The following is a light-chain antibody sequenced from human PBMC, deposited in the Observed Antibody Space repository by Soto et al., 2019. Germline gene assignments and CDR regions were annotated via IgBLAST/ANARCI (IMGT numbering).Light chain of an antibody. J-gene: IGLJ3*02. CDR1: SRDGGGYNY. Sequence: QSVRTQPASVSGAPGQAITISCTGTSRDGGGYNYVSWYQQHPGKAPKLMIYDVSNRPSGASNRFSGSKSGNTASLTISGLQAEDEADYYCSSYTSSSTPWVFGGGTKVTVL. V-gene: IGLV2-14*01. CDR2: DVS. CDR3: SSYTSSSTPWV.